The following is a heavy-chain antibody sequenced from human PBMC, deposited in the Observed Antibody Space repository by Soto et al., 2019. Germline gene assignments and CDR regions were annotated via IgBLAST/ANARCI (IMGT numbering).Heavy chain of an antibody. CDR2: INPNSGGT. CDR1: GYTFTGYY. CDR3: AREWYSSGPGYYSGMDV. Sequence: ASVKVSCKASGYTFTGYYMHWVRQAPGQGLEWMGWINPNSGGTNYAQKFQGRVTMTRDTSISTAYMELSRLRSDDTAVYYCAREWYSSGPGYYSGMDVWGQGTTVTVSS. D-gene: IGHD6-19*01. V-gene: IGHV1-2*02. J-gene: IGHJ6*02.